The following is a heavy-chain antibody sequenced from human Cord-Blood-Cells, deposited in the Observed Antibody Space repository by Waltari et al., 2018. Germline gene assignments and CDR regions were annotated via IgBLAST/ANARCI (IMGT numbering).Heavy chain of an antibody. D-gene: IGHD3-3*01. V-gene: IGHV3-30*18. CDR1: GFTFSSYG. J-gene: IGHJ4*02. CDR2: ISYDGSNK. Sequence: QVQLVESGGGVVQPGRSLRLSCAASGFTFSSYGIHWVRQAPGKGLEWVAVISYDGSNKYYADSVKGRFTISRDNSKNTLYLQMNSLRAEDTAVYYCAKDTDDFWSGYLDYWGQGTLVTVSS. CDR3: AKDTDDFWSGYLDY.